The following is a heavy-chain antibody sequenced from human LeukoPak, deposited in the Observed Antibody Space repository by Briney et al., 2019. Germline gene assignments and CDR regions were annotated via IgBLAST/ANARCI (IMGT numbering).Heavy chain of an antibody. CDR1: GGSISSSSYY. CDR3: AKINNWFDP. CDR2: IYYSGST. Sequence: SETLSLTCTVSGGSISSSSYYWGWIRQPPGKGLEWIGTIYYSGSTYYNPSLKSRVTMSVDTSKNQFSLRLSSATAADTAVYYCAKINNWFDPWGQGTLVTVSS. V-gene: IGHV4-39*07. J-gene: IGHJ5*02.